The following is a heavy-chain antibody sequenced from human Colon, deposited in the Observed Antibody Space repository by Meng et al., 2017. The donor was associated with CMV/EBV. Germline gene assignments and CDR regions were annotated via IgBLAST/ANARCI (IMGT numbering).Heavy chain of an antibody. CDR1: GYTFSSYA. CDR2: ISPYNGNT. D-gene: IGHD2-2*01. CDR3: ARVVVIPADYYTMDV. V-gene: IGHV1-18*01. Sequence: ASVKVSCKTSGYTFSSYAITWVRRAPGQGPEWMGLISPYNGNTKYTQRLQDRVTMTTDTSTSTAYMELRSLRSDDTAMYYCARVVVIPADYYTMDVWGQGTTVTVSS. J-gene: IGHJ6*02.